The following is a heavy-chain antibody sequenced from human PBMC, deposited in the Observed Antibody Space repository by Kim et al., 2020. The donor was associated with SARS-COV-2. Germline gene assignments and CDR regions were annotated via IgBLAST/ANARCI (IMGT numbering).Heavy chain of an antibody. V-gene: IGHV4-39*01. D-gene: IGHD3-10*01. CDR3: ARLFRGVPPRPKSNYYGMDV. CDR2: IYYSGST. Sequence: SETLSLTCTVSGGSISSSSYYWGWIRQPPGKGLEWIGSIYYSGSTYYNPSLKSRVTISVDTSKNQFSLKLSSVTAADTAVYYCARLFRGVPPRPKSNYYGMDVWGQGTTVTVSS. J-gene: IGHJ6*02. CDR1: GGSISSSSYY.